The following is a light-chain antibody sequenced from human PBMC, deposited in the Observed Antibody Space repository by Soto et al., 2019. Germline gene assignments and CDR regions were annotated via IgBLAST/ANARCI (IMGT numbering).Light chain of an antibody. V-gene: IGKV3-15*01. CDR1: QHVSSN. CDR3: QQYNNWPYT. CDR2: RAS. Sequence: DIVMTQSPSTLSVSPGGSATLSCRASQHVSSNFAWYRQKPGQAPTLLIYRASTRATGIPARFSGSGSGTELTLTISSMQYEDFAVYYCQQYNNWPYTFGQGTKLEIK. J-gene: IGKJ2*01.